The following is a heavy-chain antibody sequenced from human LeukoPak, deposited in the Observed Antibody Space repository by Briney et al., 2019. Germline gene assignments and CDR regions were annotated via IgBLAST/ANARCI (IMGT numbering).Heavy chain of an antibody. CDR3: AKDMGRGSGSSFDY. CDR1: GFTFSSYG. CDR2: IRYDGSNK. Sequence: GGPLRLSCAASGFTFSSYGMHWVRQAPGKGLEWVAFIRYDGSNKYYADSVKGRFTISRDNSKNTLYLQMNSLRAEDTAVYYCAKDMGRGSGSSFDYWGQGTLVTVSS. V-gene: IGHV3-30*02. J-gene: IGHJ4*02. D-gene: IGHD3-10*01.